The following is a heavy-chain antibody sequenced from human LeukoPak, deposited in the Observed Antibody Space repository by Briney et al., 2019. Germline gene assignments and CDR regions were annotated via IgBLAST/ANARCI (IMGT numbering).Heavy chain of an antibody. CDR3: ARDLFGPLDY. J-gene: IGHJ4*02. CDR1: GFTFSSYS. V-gene: IGHV3-48*01. D-gene: IGHD2-21*01. Sequence: GGSLRLSCAASGFTFSSYSMNWVRQAPGKGLEWVSYISSSSSTIYYADSVKGRFTISRDNAKNSLYLQMDSLRAEDTAVYYCARDLFGPLDYWGQGTLVTVSS. CDR2: ISSSSSTI.